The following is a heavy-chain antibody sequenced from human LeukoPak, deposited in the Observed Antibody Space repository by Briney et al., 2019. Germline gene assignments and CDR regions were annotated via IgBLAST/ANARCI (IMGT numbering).Heavy chain of an antibody. Sequence: SETLSLTCTVSGASIRSSSHYWAWIRQPPGKGLEWIGSIYYSGSTFYNPSLKSRVTISVDTSKNQFSLKLSSVTAADTAVYYCASGARVARGAFDIWGQGTMVTVSS. J-gene: IGHJ3*02. D-gene: IGHD2-15*01. CDR1: GASIRSSSHY. V-gene: IGHV4-39*07. CDR3: ASGARVARGAFDI. CDR2: IYYSGST.